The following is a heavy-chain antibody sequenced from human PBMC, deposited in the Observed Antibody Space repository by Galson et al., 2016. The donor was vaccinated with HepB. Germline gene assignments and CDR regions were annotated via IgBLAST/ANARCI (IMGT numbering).Heavy chain of an antibody. J-gene: IGHJ4*02. CDR3: VKDASLWFGERGGFDY. CDR1: GFTFSSYA. Sequence: SLRLSCAASGFTFSSYAMSWVRQAPGKGLEWVSVITGGGGNTYYADSVKGRFTISGDNSKNTLYLQMNSLRAEDTAVYYCVKDASLWFGERGGFDYWGQGTLVTVSS. V-gene: IGHV3-23*01. D-gene: IGHD3-10*01. CDR2: ITGGGGNT.